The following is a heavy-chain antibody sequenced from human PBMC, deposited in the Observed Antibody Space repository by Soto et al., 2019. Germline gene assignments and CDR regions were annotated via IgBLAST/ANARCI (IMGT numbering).Heavy chain of an antibody. D-gene: IGHD3-10*01. Sequence: ASGYTFTSYYMHWVRQAPGQGLEWMGIINPSGGSTSYAQKFQGRVTMTRDTSTSTVYMELSSLRSEDTAVYYCARDMSYYYGSGSSDAFDIWGQGTMVTVSS. CDR1: GYTFTSYY. V-gene: IGHV1-46*01. CDR3: ARDMSYYYGSGSSDAFDI. J-gene: IGHJ3*02. CDR2: INPSGGST.